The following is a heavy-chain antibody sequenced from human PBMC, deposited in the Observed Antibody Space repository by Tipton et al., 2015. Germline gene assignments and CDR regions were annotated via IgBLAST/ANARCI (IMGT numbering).Heavy chain of an antibody. CDR2: ISSSGYT. CDR1: GGSISTDY. D-gene: IGHD3-22*01. CDR3: ARDTIYISDYSFPVFTH. Sequence: TLSLTCTVPGGSISTDYWSWIRQSAGKGLEWIGRISSSGYTNYNPSLKSRVTMSVDTSKNQFSLELSSVTAADTALYYCARDTIYISDYSFPVFTHWGQGTPVIVSS. V-gene: IGHV4-4*07. J-gene: IGHJ4*02.